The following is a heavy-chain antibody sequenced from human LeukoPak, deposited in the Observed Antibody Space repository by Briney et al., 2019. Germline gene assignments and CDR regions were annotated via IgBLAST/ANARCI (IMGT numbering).Heavy chain of an antibody. J-gene: IGHJ4*02. V-gene: IGHV1-2*02. CDR3: ARGQDTAMVTEAFDY. D-gene: IGHD5-18*01. CDR2: INPNSGGT. CDR1: GYTFTCYY. Sequence: ASVKVSCKASGYTFTCYYMHWVRQAPGQGLEWMGWINPNSGGTNYAQKFQGRVTMTRDTSISTAYMELSRLRSDDTAVYYCARGQDTAMVTEAFDYWGQGTLVTVSS.